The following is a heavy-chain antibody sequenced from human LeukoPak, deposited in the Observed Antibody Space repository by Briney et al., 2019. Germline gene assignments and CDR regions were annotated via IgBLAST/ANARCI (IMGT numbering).Heavy chain of an antibody. Sequence: SETLSLTCTVSGGSISSGGYYWSWIRQHPGKGLEWIGYIYYSGSTYYNPSLKSRVTISVGTSKNQFSLKLSSVTAADTAVYYCARGHSYGYLVGYWGQGTLVTVSS. V-gene: IGHV4-31*03. J-gene: IGHJ4*02. CDR1: GGSISSGGYY. CDR2: IYYSGST. CDR3: ARGHSYGYLVGY. D-gene: IGHD5-18*01.